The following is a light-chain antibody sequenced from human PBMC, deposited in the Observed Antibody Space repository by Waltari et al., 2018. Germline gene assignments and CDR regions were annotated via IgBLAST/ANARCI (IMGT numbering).Light chain of an antibody. CDR3: SSYAGSNNWV. V-gene: IGLV2-8*01. J-gene: IGLJ2*01. CDR1: SSHVGGYNY. Sequence: QSALTQPPSASGSPGPSVPISCTATSSHVGGYNYVSWYQQHPGKAPKLMIYEFSKRPSGVPDRFSGYKSGNTASLTVSGLQAEDEADYYCSSYAGSNNWVFGGGTKLTVL. CDR2: EFS.